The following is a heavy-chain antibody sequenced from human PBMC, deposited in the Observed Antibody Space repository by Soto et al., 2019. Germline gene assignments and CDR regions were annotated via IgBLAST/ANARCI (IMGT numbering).Heavy chain of an antibody. J-gene: IGHJ6*02. Sequence: QVQLQQWGAGLLKPSETLSLTCAVYGGSFSGYYWSWIRQPPGKGLEWIGEINHSGSTNYNPSLKSRFPISVDPSKNQFALKLSSVTAADTAVYYCAREGSGDYVDYYYGMDVWGQGTTVTVSS. D-gene: IGHD4-17*01. V-gene: IGHV4-34*01. CDR2: INHSGST. CDR1: GGSFSGYY. CDR3: AREGSGDYVDYYYGMDV.